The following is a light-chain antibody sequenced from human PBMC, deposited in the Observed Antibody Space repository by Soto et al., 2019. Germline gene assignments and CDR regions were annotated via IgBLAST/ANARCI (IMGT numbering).Light chain of an antibody. J-gene: IGKJ1*01. CDR3: LQDSSYPRT. Sequence: AIQMTQSPSSLSASVGDRVTITCRASQGIRTELGWYQQRPGRAPKLLIYGASTLQSGVPSRFSGSGSGTDFTLTISDLQPEDFATYYCLQDSSYPRTFGQGTKIDTK. CDR1: QGIRTE. CDR2: GAS. V-gene: IGKV1-6*01.